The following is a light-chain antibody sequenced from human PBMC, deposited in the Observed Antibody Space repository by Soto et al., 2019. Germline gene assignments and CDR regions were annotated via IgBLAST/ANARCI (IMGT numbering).Light chain of an antibody. V-gene: IGKV3-20*01. CDR1: QNIRSN. J-gene: IGKJ1*01. CDR2: ETS. Sequence: EMVLTQSPGTLSVSQLERATLSCMASQNIRSNLAWYQQKPGQAPRLLIYETSIRAPGIPARFSGSGSGTDFTLTISRLEPEDFAVYYCQQYDSSPKTFGQGTKVDIK. CDR3: QQYDSSPKT.